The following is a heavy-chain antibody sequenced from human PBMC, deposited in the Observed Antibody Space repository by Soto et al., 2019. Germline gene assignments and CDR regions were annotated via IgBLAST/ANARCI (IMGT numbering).Heavy chain of an antibody. CDR1: GGSISSGGYY. Sequence: ASETLSLTCTVSGGSISSGGYYWSWIRQHPGKGLEWIGYIYYSGSTYYNPSLKSRVTISVDTSKNQFSLKLSSVTAADTAVYYCARDPNYGSGSYDYYYGMDVWGQETTVTVS. CDR3: ARDPNYGSGSYDYYYGMDV. CDR2: IYYSGST. D-gene: IGHD3-10*01. J-gene: IGHJ6*02. V-gene: IGHV4-31*03.